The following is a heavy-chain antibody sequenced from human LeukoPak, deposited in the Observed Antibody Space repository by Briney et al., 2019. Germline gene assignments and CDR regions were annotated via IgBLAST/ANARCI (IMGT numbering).Heavy chain of an antibody. V-gene: IGHV3-23*01. D-gene: IGHD3-22*01. CDR1: GFTFSSYA. CDR2: ISAGGGTT. Sequence: GGSLRLSCVVSGFTFSSYAMSWVRQAPGKGLVWVSGISAGGGTTYDTDSVKGRFTFSRDNSKNTLYLQMNSLRAEDTAVYFCARAMMVVTNLWGVYDYWGQGTLVTVSS. J-gene: IGHJ4*02. CDR3: ARAMMVVTNLWGVYDY.